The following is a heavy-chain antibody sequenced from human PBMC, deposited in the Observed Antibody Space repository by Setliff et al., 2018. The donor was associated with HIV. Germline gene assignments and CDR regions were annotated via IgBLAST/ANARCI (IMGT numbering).Heavy chain of an antibody. V-gene: IGHV3-30-3*02. Sequence: GGSLRLSCETSALSFRDCAVHWVRQTPGKGLEWVALISHDGTNKQYSDSVKGRFTISRDNSKNTLYLQMSSLRIDDTAIYYCAKGGSQLPARFYFYMDVWGKGTTVTVSS. J-gene: IGHJ6*03. D-gene: IGHD2-2*01. CDR3: AKGGSQLPARFYFYMDV. CDR1: ALSFRDCA. CDR2: ISHDGTNK.